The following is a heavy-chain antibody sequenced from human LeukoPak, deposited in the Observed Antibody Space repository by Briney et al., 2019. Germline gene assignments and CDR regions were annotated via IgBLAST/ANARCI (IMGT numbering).Heavy chain of an antibody. V-gene: IGHV1-46*01. CDR2: INPSGGST. CDR1: GYTFTSYY. Sequence: ASVKVPCKASGYTFTSYYMHWVRQAPGQGLEWMGIINPSGGSTSYAQKFQGRVTMTRDTSTSTVYMELSSLRSEDTAVYYCARVPPGYYFDYWGQGTLVTVSS. CDR3: ARVPPGYYFDY. J-gene: IGHJ4*02.